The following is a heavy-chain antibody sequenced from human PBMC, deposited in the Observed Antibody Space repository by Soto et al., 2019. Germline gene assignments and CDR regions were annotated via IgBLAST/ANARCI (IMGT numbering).Heavy chain of an antibody. CDR3: ARHYDILTGYYWAWFDP. V-gene: IGHV4-39*01. CDR2: IYYSGST. Sequence: LSLTCTVSGGSISSSSYYWGWIRQPPGKGLEWIGSIYYSGSTYYNPSLKSRVTISVDTSKNQFSLKLSSVTAADTAVYYCARHYDILTGYYWAWFDPWGQGTLVTVSS. CDR1: GGSISSSSYY. D-gene: IGHD3-9*01. J-gene: IGHJ5*02.